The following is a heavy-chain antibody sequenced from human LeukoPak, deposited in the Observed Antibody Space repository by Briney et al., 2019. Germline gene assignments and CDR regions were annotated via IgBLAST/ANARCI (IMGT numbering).Heavy chain of an antibody. Sequence: GGSLRLSCAASGFTFSNYGMHWVRQAPGKGLEWVALISYDGSNKYYADSVKGRFTISRDNSKNTLYLQMNSLRAEDTVVYYCATDIISWFGEFDYGLDVWGKGTTVTVSP. V-gene: IGHV3-30*03. D-gene: IGHD3-10*01. CDR2: ISYDGSNK. CDR3: ATDIISWFGEFDYGLDV. CDR1: GFTFSNYG. J-gene: IGHJ6*04.